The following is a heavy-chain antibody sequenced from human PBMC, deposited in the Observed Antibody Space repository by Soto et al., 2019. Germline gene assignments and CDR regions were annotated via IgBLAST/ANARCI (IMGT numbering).Heavy chain of an antibody. CDR1: GFTFNTYA. CDR3: AKGNVVVPAAGFAFDY. J-gene: IGHJ4*02. D-gene: IGHD2-2*01. V-gene: IGHV3-23*01. CDR2: ISGNSGTT. Sequence: GGSLRLSCAASGFTFNTYAMTWVRQAPGRGLEWVSSISGNSGTTYVADSVKGRFTISRDNSKNTLYLQMDGLRAEDTAAYYCAKGNVVVPAAGFAFDYWGQGTLATVSS.